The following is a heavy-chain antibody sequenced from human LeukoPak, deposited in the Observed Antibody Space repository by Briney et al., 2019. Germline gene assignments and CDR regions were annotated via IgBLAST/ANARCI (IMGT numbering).Heavy chain of an antibody. Sequence: SETLSPTCTVSGGSIGNYYWSWIRQPAGEGLEWIGRIHAGGSTDYNPSFNSRLTISVDKSKNQFSLNLSSVTAADTAVYYCARDDHLGYCSGGSCDPRYYYYMDVWGKGTTVTVSS. CDR1: GGSIGNYY. D-gene: IGHD2-15*01. J-gene: IGHJ6*03. V-gene: IGHV4-4*07. CDR2: IHAGGST. CDR3: ARDDHLGYCSGGSCDPRYYYYMDV.